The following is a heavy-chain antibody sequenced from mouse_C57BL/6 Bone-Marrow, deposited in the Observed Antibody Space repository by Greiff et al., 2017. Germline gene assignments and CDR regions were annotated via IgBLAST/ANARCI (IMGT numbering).Heavy chain of an antibody. J-gene: IGHJ4*01. CDR3: ATYYCNFYYYAMDY. Sequence: QVQLQQPGAELVKPGASVKLSCKASGYTFTSYWMHWVKQRPGRGLEWIGRIDPNSGGTKYNEKFKSKATLTVDKPSSTAYMQLSSLTSEDSAVYYCATYYCNFYYYAMDYWGQGTSVTVSS. D-gene: IGHD2-10*01. CDR2: IDPNSGGT. V-gene: IGHV1-72*01. CDR1: GYTFTSYW.